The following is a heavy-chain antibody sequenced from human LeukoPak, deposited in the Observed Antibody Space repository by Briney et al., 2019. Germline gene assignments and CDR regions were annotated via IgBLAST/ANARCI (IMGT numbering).Heavy chain of an antibody. CDR2: IIPIFGTA. CDR1: GGTFSSHA. V-gene: IGHV1-69*13. J-gene: IGHJ3*02. D-gene: IGHD5-18*01. Sequence: VASVKVSCKASGGTFSSHAISWVRQAPGQGLEWMGGIIPIFGTANYAQKFQGRVTITADESTSTAYMELSSLRSEDTAVYYCARGARGYSYDDAFDIWGQGTMVTVSS. CDR3: ARGARGYSYDDAFDI.